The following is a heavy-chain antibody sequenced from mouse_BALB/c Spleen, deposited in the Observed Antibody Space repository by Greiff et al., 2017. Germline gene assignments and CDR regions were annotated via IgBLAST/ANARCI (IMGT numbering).Heavy chain of an antibody. CDR1: GFTFSSFG. Sequence: EVMLVESGGGLVQPGGSRKLSCAASGFTFSSFGMHWVRQAPEKGLEWVAYISSGSSTIYYADTVKGRFTISRDNPKNTLFLQMTSLRSEDTAMYYCARGVITTGYAMDYWGQGTSVTVSS. V-gene: IGHV5-17*02. D-gene: IGHD2-4*01. CDR2: ISSGSSTI. CDR3: ARGVITTGYAMDY. J-gene: IGHJ4*01.